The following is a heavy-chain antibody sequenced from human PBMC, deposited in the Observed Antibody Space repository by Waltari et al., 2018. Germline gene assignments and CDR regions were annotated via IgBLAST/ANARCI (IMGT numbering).Heavy chain of an antibody. CDR3: VYGAGAFHI. CDR1: GDSVSSNSAA. V-gene: IGHV6-1*01. Sequence: QVQLQQSGPGLVKPSQTLSLTCGISGDSVSSNSAAWNWIRQSPSRGLEWLGRTYYRSKWYNQYAVSLKSRRVVNPDTSKNEVSLQLNSVAPEDTAVYYCVYGAGAFHIWGQGTMVTVSS. D-gene: IGHD3-10*01. CDR2: TYYRSKWYN. J-gene: IGHJ3*02.